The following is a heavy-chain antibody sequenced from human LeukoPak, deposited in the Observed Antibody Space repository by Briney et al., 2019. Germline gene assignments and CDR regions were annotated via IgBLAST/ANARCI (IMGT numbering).Heavy chain of an antibody. J-gene: IGHJ4*02. V-gene: IGHV4-39*01. D-gene: IGHD3-22*01. CDR3: VRALRQYDNSGYYFDY. Sequence: SETLSLTCTVSGGSISSSSYYWGWIRQPPGKGLEWIGSIYYSGSTYYNPSLKSRVTISVDTSKNQFSLKLSSVTAADTAVYYCVRALRQYDNSGYYFDYWGQGALVTVSS. CDR2: IYYSGST. CDR1: GGSISSSSYY.